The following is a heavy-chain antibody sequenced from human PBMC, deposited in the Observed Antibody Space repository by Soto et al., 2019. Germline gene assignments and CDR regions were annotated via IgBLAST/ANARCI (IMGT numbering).Heavy chain of an antibody. Sequence: GWSLRLSCAASGFTFSSYWMSWVRQAPGKGLEWVANIKQDGSEKYYVDSVKGRFTISRDNAKNSLYLQMNSLRAEDTAVYYCARDVNYYDSSGYYKYWGQGTLVTVSS. J-gene: IGHJ4*02. V-gene: IGHV3-7*05. CDR3: ARDVNYYDSSGYYKY. CDR1: GFTFSSYW. D-gene: IGHD3-22*01. CDR2: IKQDGSEK.